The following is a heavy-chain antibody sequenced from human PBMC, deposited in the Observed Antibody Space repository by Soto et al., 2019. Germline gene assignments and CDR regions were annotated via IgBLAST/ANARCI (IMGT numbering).Heavy chain of an antibody. V-gene: IGHV1-2*04. CDR1: GYTFTVYC. CDR2: INPNSGGT. Sequence: ASLKVSCKASGYTFTVYCMHWVRQAPGQGLEWMGWINPNSGGTNYAQKFQGWVTMTRDTSISTAYMELSSLRSEDTAVYYCARSVAVAGYFDYWGQGTLVTVSS. CDR3: ARSVAVAGYFDY. J-gene: IGHJ4*02. D-gene: IGHD6-19*01.